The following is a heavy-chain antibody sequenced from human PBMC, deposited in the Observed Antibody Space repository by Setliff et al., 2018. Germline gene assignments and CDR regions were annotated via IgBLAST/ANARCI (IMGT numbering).Heavy chain of an antibody. CDR3: ARGNSGGGSSFSYAFYYFSSMDV. CDR2: MYTDGSST. J-gene: IGHJ6*03. CDR1: GFTFTSYW. V-gene: IGHV3-74*01. D-gene: IGHD3-10*01. Sequence: PGGSLRLSCAASGFTFTSYWMHWVRQAPGKGLVWVSRMYTDGSSTYYADSVKGRFTISRDNAKNTLYLQMNSLRAEDTAVYYCARGNSGGGSSFSYAFYYFSSMDVWGTGTTVTVSS.